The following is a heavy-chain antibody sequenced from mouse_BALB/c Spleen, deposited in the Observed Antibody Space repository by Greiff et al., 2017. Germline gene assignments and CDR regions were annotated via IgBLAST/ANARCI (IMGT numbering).Heavy chain of an antibody. CDR3: ARSEWGAMDY. D-gene: IGHD1-3*01. CDR1: GYAFSSYW. V-gene: IGHV1-80*01. J-gene: IGHJ4*01. CDR2: IYPGDGDT. Sequence: QVQLKESGAELVRPGSSVKISCKASGYAFSSYWMNWVKQRPGQGLEWIGQIYPGDGDTNYNGKFKGKATLTADKSSSTAYMQLSSLTSEDSAVYFCARSEWGAMDYWGQGTSVTVSS.